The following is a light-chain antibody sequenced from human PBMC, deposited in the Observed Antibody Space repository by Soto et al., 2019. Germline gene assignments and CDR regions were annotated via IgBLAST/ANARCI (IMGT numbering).Light chain of an antibody. V-gene: IGKV1-6*01. CDR1: QGIRSD. CDR3: PQDYNFPWA. CDR2: GAS. Sequence: IQMTQSPSSLSASVGDRVTISCRASQGIRSDLAWYQQKPGKVPKLLIYGASKLESGVPSRFSGSGFGTDFTLTISSLQPEDFATYYCPQDYNFPWAFGQGTKVEIK. J-gene: IGKJ1*01.